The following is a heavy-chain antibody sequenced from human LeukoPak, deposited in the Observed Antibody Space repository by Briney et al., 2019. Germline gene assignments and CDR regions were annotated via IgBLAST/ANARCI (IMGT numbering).Heavy chain of an antibody. V-gene: IGHV4-39*01. CDR3: AGQWGYSYGHFDF. Sequence: PSETLSLTCTVSGGSISISNYYWGWIRQPPGKGLEYIGSMYYSGSTYYNPSLKSRVTTSVDTSKNQFSLKLSSVTAADTAVYYCAGQWGYSYGHFDFWGQGTLVTVSS. D-gene: IGHD5-18*01. J-gene: IGHJ4*02. CDR1: GGSISISNYY. CDR2: MYYSGST.